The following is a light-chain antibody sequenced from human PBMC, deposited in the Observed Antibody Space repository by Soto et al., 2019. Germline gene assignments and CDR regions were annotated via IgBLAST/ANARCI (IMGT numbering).Light chain of an antibody. CDR2: DAT. V-gene: IGKV1-5*01. J-gene: IGKJ1*01. CDR3: QKYNYNRT. Sequence: DIQMTQSPSTLSASVGDRVTITCRASQRIGSRLAWYQQKPGQAPKVLISDATSLESRVTSMISGSGAGTAFTLTISNLQPDDVSTYYCQKYNYNRTFGQGTKVEIK. CDR1: QRIGSR.